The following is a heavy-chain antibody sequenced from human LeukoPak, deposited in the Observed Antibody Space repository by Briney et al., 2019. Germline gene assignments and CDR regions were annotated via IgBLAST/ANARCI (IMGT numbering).Heavy chain of an antibody. CDR1: GVSISSSNSY. J-gene: IGHJ4*02. CDR3: ARQTGSGLFTLP. V-gene: IGHV4-39*01. CDR2: IYYTGNT. D-gene: IGHD3/OR15-3a*01. Sequence: SETLSLTCTVSGVSISSSNSYWGWIRQPPGKGLEWIGSIYYTGNTYYNASLKSRVTISIDTSKNQISLRLTSVTATDTAMYYCARQTGSGLFTLPGGQGTSVTVSS.